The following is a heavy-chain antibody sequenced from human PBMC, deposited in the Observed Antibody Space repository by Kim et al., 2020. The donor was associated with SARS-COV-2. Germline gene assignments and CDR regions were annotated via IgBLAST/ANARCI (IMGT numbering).Heavy chain of an antibody. CDR1: GYTFTSYY. V-gene: IGHV1-46*01. CDR2: INPSGGST. D-gene: IGHD3-10*01. J-gene: IGHJ4*02. Sequence: ASVKVSCKASGYTFTSYYMHWVRQAPGQGLEWMGIINPSGGSTSYAQKFQGRVTMTRDTSTSTVYMELSSLRSEDTAVYYCARDRLFGFGEPYYFDYWGQGTLVTVSS. CDR3: ARDRLFGFGEPYYFDY.